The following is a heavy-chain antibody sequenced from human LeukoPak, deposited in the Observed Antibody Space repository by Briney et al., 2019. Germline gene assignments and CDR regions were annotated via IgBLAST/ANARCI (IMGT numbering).Heavy chain of an antibody. D-gene: IGHD6-13*01. V-gene: IGHV1-2*02. Sequence: ASVKVSCKASGYTFTGYYMHWVRQAPGQGLEWMGWINPNSGGTNYAQKFQGRDTMTRDTSISTAYMELSRLRSDDTAVYYCARDRTRIAAPIRLFDYWGQGTLVTVSS. J-gene: IGHJ4*02. CDR1: GYTFTGYY. CDR2: INPNSGGT. CDR3: ARDRTRIAAPIRLFDY.